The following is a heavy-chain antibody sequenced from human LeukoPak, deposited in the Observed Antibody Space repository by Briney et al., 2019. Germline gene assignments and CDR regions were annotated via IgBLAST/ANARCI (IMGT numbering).Heavy chain of an antibody. CDR3: ASGIVATMGGDYAFDY. V-gene: IGHV1-18*01. Sequence: VASVKVSCKASGYTFTSYGISWVRQAPGQGLEWMGWISAYNGNTNYAQKLQGWVTMTRDTSISTAYMELSRLRSDDTAVYYCASGIVATMGGDYAFDYWGQGTLVTVSS. CDR2: ISAYNGNT. J-gene: IGHJ4*02. D-gene: IGHD5-12*01. CDR1: GYTFTSYG.